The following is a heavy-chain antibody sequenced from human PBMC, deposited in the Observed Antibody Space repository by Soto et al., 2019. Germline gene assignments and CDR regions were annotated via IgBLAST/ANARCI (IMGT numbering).Heavy chain of an antibody. D-gene: IGHD2-15*01. CDR2: IYHSGST. Sequence: QVQLQESGPGLVKPSGTLSLTCAVSGGSISSSNWWSWVRQPPGKGLEWIGEIYHSGSTNYNPSLQSRVTIPVDKCEPPFSPRRSSVTAADTAVYYCARGAWIGSGHTSDYRLDYWGQGTLVTVSS. J-gene: IGHJ4*02. CDR3: ARGAWIGSGHTSDYRLDY. CDR1: GGSISSSNW. V-gene: IGHV4-4*02.